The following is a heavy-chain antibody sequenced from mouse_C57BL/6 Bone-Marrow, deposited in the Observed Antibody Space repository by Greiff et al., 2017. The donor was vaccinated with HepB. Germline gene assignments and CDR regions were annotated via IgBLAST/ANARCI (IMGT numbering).Heavy chain of an antibody. CDR1: GYTFTEYT. J-gene: IGHJ3*01. CDR2: FYPGSGSI. V-gene: IGHV1-62-2*01. CDR3: ARREGDYYGRPWFAY. D-gene: IGHD1-1*01. Sequence: QVQLQQSGAELVKPGASVKLSCKASGYTFTEYTIHWVKQRSGQGLEWIGWFYPGSGSIKYNEKFKDKATLTADKSSSPAYMELSRLTSEDSAVYFCARREGDYYGRPWFAYWGQGTLVTVSA.